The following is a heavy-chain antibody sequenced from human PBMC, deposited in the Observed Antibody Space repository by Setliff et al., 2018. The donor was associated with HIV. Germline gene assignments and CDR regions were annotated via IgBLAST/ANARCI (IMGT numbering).Heavy chain of an antibody. J-gene: IGHJ5*02. Sequence: ASVKVSCKASGDTFNSHVISWVRQAPGQGLEWMGGIIPIFGTPNYAQKFKGRVTITADESTSTVYMELSSLRSDDTAVYYCARDGGMTTRRGRFDPWGQGTLVTVSS. D-gene: IGHD4-4*01. CDR2: IIPIFGTP. V-gene: IGHV1-69*13. CDR1: GDTFNSHV. CDR3: ARDGGMTTRRGRFDP.